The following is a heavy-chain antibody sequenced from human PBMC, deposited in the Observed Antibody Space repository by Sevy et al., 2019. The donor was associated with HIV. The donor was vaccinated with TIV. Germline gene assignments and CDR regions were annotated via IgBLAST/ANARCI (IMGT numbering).Heavy chain of an antibody. V-gene: IGHV3-49*03. Sequence: GGSLRLSCTASGFTFDDYAMSWFRQAPEKGLEWEAFIRRNSYEAYGGTTEYAASVKGRFTISRDDSKSIAYLQMNSLKTEDTTVYNSTRALPTVLTPEYYFDFWGQGTMVTVSS. CDR3: TRALPTVLTPEYYFDF. J-gene: IGHJ4*02. CDR1: GFTFDDYA. CDR2: IRRNSYEAYGGTT. D-gene: IGHD4-17*01.